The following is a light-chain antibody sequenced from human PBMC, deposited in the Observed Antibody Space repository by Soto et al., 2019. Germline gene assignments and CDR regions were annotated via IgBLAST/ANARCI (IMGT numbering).Light chain of an antibody. J-gene: IGLJ2*01. Sequence: NFMLTQPHSVSESPGKTVTISCTRSSGSIASNYVQWYQQRPGSAPTPVIYEDNERPSGVPDRFSGSIDSSSNSASLTISGLKTDDEADYYCQSYHSGNVVFGGGTTLTVL. CDR1: SGSIASNY. CDR3: QSYHSGNVV. V-gene: IGLV6-57*04. CDR2: EDN.